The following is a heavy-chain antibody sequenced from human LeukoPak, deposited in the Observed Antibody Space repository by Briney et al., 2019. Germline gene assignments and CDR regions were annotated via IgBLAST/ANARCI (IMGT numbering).Heavy chain of an antibody. CDR2: IYYSGST. Sequence: SETLSLTCTVSGGSINDYYWTWIRQPPGKGLEWIGYIYYSGSTNYNPSLKSRVTISVDTSKNQFSLKLSSVTAADTAVYYCARVRRIVGATNYFDYWGQGTLVTVSS. V-gene: IGHV4-59*01. J-gene: IGHJ4*02. D-gene: IGHD1-26*01. CDR3: ARVRRIVGATNYFDY. CDR1: GGSINDYY.